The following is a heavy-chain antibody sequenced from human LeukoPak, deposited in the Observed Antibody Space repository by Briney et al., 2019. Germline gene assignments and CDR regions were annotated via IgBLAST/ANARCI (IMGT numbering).Heavy chain of an antibody. CDR1: GGSISSYY. V-gene: IGHV4-59*12. CDR2: IYYSGST. D-gene: IGHD3-10*01. Sequence: SETLSLTCTVSGGSISSYYWSWIRQPPGKGLEWIGYIYYSGSTNYNPSLKSRVTMSVDTSKNQFSLNLTSVTAADTAVYYCARGRGAFDIWGRGTMVTVSS. J-gene: IGHJ3*02. CDR3: ARGRGAFDI.